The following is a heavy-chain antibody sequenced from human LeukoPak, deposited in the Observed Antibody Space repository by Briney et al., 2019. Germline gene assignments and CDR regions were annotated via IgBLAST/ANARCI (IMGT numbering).Heavy chain of an antibody. V-gene: IGHV3-33*01. CDR2: IWYDGSNK. CDR3: ARDGYSYEFDY. D-gene: IGHD5-18*01. CDR1: GFTYSSYG. Sequence: GGSLRLSCDASGFTYSSYGIHWVRQAPGKGLEWVAVIWYDGSNKYYADSVKGRFTISRDNSKNTLYLQMNSLRAEDTAVYYCARDGYSYEFDYWGQGTLVTVSS. J-gene: IGHJ4*02.